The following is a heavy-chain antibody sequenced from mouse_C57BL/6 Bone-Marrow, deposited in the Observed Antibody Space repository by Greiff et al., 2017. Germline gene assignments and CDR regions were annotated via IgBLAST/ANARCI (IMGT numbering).Heavy chain of an antibody. CDR3: TYNSNPY. CDR2: IDPEDGDT. J-gene: IGHJ3*01. Sequence: EVKLMESGAELVRPGASVKLSCTASGFNIKDYYMHWVKQRPEQGLEWIGRIDPEDGDTEYAPKFQGKATMTADTSSNPAYLQLSSLTSEDTAVYYCTYNSNPYWGQGTLVTVSA. D-gene: IGHD2-5*01. V-gene: IGHV14-1*01. CDR1: GFNIKDYY.